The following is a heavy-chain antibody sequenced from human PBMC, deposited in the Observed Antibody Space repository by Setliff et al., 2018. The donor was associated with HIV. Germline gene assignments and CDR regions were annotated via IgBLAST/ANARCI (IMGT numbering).Heavy chain of an antibody. CDR2: ISGDTGDI. CDR1: GYTISAHG. CDR3: AIDGLSYNILPGSIAYFHSGMDV. V-gene: IGHV1-18*01. Sequence: ASVKVSCKDSGYTISAHGVSWVRHVPGHGLEWMGWISGDTGDIKYSKRFEGRLTMTTETSTNTAYMEVRSLRSDDTAVYYCAIDGLSYNILPGSIAYFHSGMDVWGQGTTVTVSS. J-gene: IGHJ6*02. D-gene: IGHD3-9*01.